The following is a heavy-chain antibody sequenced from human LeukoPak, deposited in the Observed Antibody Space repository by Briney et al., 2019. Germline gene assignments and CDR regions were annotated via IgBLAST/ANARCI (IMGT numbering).Heavy chain of an antibody. Sequence: SETLSLTCIVSGGSISSGDYYWSWIRQPPGKGLEWIGYIYYSGSTYYNPSLKSRVTISVDTSKNQFSLKLSSVTAADTAVYYCARADIVVVPGRLRGYYFDYWGQGTLVTVSS. V-gene: IGHV4-30-4*01. CDR2: IYYSGST. J-gene: IGHJ4*02. D-gene: IGHD2-2*01. CDR1: GGSISSGDYY. CDR3: ARADIVVVPGRLRGYYFDY.